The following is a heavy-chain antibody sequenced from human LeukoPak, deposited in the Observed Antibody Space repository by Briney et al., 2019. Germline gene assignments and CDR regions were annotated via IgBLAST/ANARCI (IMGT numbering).Heavy chain of an antibody. CDR2: INTYNGDT. CDR3: ATDHPGSGPYFDY. V-gene: IGHV1-18*01. Sequence: ASVKVSCKASGYTFTSYPITWVRQPPEQGLEWMGWINTYNGDTNYAQKLQGRVTMTTDTSSSTAYMELRSLRSDDTAVYYCATDHPGSGPYFDYWGQGTLVTVSS. J-gene: IGHJ4*02. D-gene: IGHD3-10*01. CDR1: GYTFTSYP.